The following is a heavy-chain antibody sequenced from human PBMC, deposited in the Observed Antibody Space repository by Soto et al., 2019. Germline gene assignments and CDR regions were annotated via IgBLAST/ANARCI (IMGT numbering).Heavy chain of an antibody. CDR1: GFAFSSNA. V-gene: IGHV3-23*01. J-gene: IGHJ4*02. Sequence: GGSLRLSCAAPGFAFSSNAMSWVRQAPGKGLEWVSSISGSDGATNYADSVKGRFTISRDNSKNTLYLQMNFLRAEDTAVYYCAKGGISTVLGLDYWGQGTLVTVSS. CDR2: ISGSDGAT. CDR3: AKGGISTVLGLDY. D-gene: IGHD2-21*01.